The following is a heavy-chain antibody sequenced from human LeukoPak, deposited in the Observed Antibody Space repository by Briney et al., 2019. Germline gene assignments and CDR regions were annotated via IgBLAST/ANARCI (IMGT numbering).Heavy chain of an antibody. D-gene: IGHD3-3*01. V-gene: IGHV3-23*01. CDR1: GFTFSSYS. CDR2: ISGSGGST. J-gene: IGHJ4*02. Sequence: GGSLRLSCAASGFTFSSYSMNWVRQAPGKGLEWVSAISGSGGSTYYADSVKGRFTISRDNSKNTLYLQMNSLRAEDTAVYYCAKGDDFWCGCYSFDYWGQGTLVTVSS. CDR3: AKGDDFWCGCYSFDY.